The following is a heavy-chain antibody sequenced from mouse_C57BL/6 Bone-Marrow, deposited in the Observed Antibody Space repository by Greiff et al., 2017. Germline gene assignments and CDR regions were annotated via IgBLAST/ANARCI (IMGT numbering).Heavy chain of an antibody. Sequence: QVQLQQSGAELAKPGASVKLSCKASGYTFTSYWMHWVKQRPGQGLEWIGYINPSSGYTKYNQKFKDKATLTADKSSRTAYMQLSSLTYEDSAVYYCASWELLWFAYWGQGTLVTVSA. CDR3: ASWELLWFAY. CDR2: INPSSGYT. D-gene: IGHD4-1*01. V-gene: IGHV1-7*01. J-gene: IGHJ3*01. CDR1: GYTFTSYW.